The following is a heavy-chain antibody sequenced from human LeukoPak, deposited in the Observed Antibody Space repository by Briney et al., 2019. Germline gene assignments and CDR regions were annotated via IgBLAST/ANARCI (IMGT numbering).Heavy chain of an antibody. CDR3: ARGPRFLEWLRYYYYMDV. V-gene: IGHV1-8*01. CDR2: MNPNSGNT. D-gene: IGHD3-3*01. J-gene: IGHJ6*03. Sequence: ASVKVSCKASGYTFTSYDINWVRQATGQGLEWMGWMNPNSGNTGYAQKFQGRVTMTRNTSISIAYMELSSLRSEDTAVYYCARGPRFLEWLRYYYYMDVWGKGTTVTVSS. CDR1: GYTFTSYD.